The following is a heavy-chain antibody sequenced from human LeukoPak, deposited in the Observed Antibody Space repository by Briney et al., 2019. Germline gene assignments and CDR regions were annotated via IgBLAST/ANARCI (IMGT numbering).Heavy chain of an antibody. D-gene: IGHD6-19*01. J-gene: IGHJ4*02. CDR1: GFTFSSYG. V-gene: IGHV3-30*03. Sequence: RGSLRLSCAASGFTFSSYGMHWVRQAPGKGLEWVAVISYDGSNKYYADSVKGRFTISRDNSKNTLYLQMNSLRAEDTAVYYCAREIAVAGTCDYWGQGTLVTVSS. CDR3: AREIAVAGTCDY. CDR2: ISYDGSNK.